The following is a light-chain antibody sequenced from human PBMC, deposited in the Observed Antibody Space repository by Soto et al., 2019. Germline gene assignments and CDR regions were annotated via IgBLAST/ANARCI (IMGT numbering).Light chain of an antibody. J-gene: IGKJ2*01. V-gene: IGKV3D-20*01. CDR2: DAS. CDR3: QQYGSSPRT. CDR1: QRVSSSY. Sequence: EIVLTQSPAPLSLSPGERATLSCGASQRVSSSYLAWYQQKPGLAPRLLIYDASSRATGIPDRFSGSGSGTDFTLTISRLESEDFAVYYCQQYGSSPRTFGQGTKLEIK.